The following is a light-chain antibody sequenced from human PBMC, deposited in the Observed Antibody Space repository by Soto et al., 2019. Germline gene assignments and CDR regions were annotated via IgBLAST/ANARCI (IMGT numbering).Light chain of an antibody. V-gene: IGLV2-14*01. J-gene: IGLJ2*01. CDR1: HSDIGGYDY. Sequence: QSALTQPASVSGSPGQSITISCTGTHSDIGGYDYVSWFQQNPAKAPKLIIYEVGNRPPGVSNRFSGSKSGNTASLPVSGLQAEDEADYYCSSYASFSTVVFGGGTKLTVL. CDR3: SSYASFSTVV. CDR2: EVG.